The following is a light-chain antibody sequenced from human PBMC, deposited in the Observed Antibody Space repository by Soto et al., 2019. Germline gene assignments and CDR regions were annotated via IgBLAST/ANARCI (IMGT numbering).Light chain of an antibody. Sequence: SVLTQPASVSGSPGQSITISCTGTSSDVGSYNLVSWYQQHPGKAPKPMIYEVSKRPSGVSNRFSGSKSGNTASLTISGLQAEDEADYYCCSYAGSSTPYVFGTGTKVTVL. CDR2: EVS. CDR1: SSDVGSYNL. J-gene: IGLJ1*01. V-gene: IGLV2-23*02. CDR3: CSYAGSSTPYV.